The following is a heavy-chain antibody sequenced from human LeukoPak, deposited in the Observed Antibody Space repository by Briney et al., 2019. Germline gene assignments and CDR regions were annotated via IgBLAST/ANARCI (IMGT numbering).Heavy chain of an antibody. CDR1: GGSFSDYY. CDR3: ARRGGNPDHYYFDY. V-gene: IGHV4-34*01. Sequence: SETLSLTCAVYGGSFSDYYWSWIRQPPGKGLEWIGEINHSGSTNYNPSLKSRVTISVDTSKNQFSLKLSSVTAADTAVYYCARRGGNPDHYYFDYWGQGTLVTVSS. D-gene: IGHD4-23*01. J-gene: IGHJ4*02. CDR2: INHSGST.